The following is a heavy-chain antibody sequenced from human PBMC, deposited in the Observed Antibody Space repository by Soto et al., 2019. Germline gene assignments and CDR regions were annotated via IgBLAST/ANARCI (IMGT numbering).Heavy chain of an antibody. CDR3: ARDCGPRGYYYYAIDV. D-gene: IGHD3-10*01. CDR2: IYSGGTT. J-gene: IGHJ6*02. Sequence: QVQLQESGPGLVKPSQTLSLTCTVSGGSISRSSAYYWSWIRQHPEKGLEWIGYIYSGGTTNYNPSLRSRATISLDTANNQFSLNLSSVTAADTALYYCARDCGPRGYYYYAIDVWGQGTTVTVSS. V-gene: IGHV4-31*03. CDR1: GGSISRSSAYY.